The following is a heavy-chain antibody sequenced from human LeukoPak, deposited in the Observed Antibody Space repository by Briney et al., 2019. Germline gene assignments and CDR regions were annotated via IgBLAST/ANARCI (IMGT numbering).Heavy chain of an antibody. CDR1: GGSVTSTNW. CDR3: ARARYVNSFYAFDI. J-gene: IGHJ3*02. D-gene: IGHD3-9*01. V-gene: IGHV4-4*02. CDR2: VHLDGRT. Sequence: SETLSLTCDVSGGSVTSTNWWTWVRQPPGKGLEWIGEVHLDGRTNYNPSLKSRVTIFGDTSKNQFFLKLSSVTAADTAVYYCARARYVNSFYAFDIWGQGTLVTVSS.